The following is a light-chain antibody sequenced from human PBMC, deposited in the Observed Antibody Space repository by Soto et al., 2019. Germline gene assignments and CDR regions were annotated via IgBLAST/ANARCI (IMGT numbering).Light chain of an antibody. J-gene: IGLJ2*01. CDR1: SSDIGAYNS. Sequence: QSVLTQPHSASGSPGQSVTISCTGTSSDIGAYNSVSWYQQLPGKAPKLVIYEVNKRPSGVPDRFSDSGSGNTASLNVSGLKTEDEGDYYCCSDAGSNTVVFGGGTKVTVL. CDR3: CSDAGSNTVV. V-gene: IGLV2-8*01. CDR2: EVN.